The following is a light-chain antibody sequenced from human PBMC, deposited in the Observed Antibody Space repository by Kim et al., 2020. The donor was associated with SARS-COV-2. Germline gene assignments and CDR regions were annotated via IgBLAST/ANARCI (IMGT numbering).Light chain of an antibody. CDR1: EDVSDY. Sequence: GDRVTITCQASEDVSDYVNWYHQKPGEAPKVLIRDAANLESGVPSRFSRGGYGTEFSLTISSVQPEDMGTYYCQQYDAPPFTFGQGTRLEIK. V-gene: IGKV1-33*01. CDR2: DAA. CDR3: QQYDAPPFT. J-gene: IGKJ5*01.